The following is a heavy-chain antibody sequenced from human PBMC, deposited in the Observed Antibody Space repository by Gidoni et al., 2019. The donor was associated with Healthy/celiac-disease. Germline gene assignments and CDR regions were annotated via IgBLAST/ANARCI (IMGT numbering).Heavy chain of an antibody. Sequence: QVQLVQSGAEVKKPGASVKVSCKASGYTFTSYDINWVRQATGQGLEWMGWMNPNSGNTGYAQKFQGRVTMTRNTSISTAYMELSSLRSEDTAVYYCARGGDYGSGSYYNVDYYGMDVWGQGTTVTVSS. V-gene: IGHV1-8*01. CDR3: ARGGDYGSGSYYNVDYYGMDV. J-gene: IGHJ6*02. CDR1: GYTFTSYD. D-gene: IGHD3-10*01. CDR2: MNPNSGNT.